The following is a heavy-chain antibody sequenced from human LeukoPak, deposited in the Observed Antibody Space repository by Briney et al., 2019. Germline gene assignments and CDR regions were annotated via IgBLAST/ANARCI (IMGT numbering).Heavy chain of an antibody. Sequence: GGSLRLSCAASGFTFRRYTMNWVRYGSGKGLKWVSCISSSSSYIYYADSVKGRFTISRDNAKNSLYLQMNSLRAEDTAVYYCARGLYYDSSGYEPLDYWGQGTLVTVSS. V-gene: IGHV3-21*01. J-gene: IGHJ4*02. D-gene: IGHD3-22*01. CDR1: GFTFRRYT. CDR2: ISSSSSYI. CDR3: ARGLYYDSSGYEPLDY.